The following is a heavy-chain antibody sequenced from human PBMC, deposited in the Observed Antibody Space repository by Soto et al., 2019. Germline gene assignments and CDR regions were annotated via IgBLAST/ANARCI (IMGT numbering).Heavy chain of an antibody. Sequence: ASVKVSCKASGFTFTSSAMQWVRQARGQRLEWIGWIVVGSGNTNYAQKFQERVTITRDMSTSTAYMELSSLRSEDTAVYYCAAVEYYDFWSGYYPSNYWGQGTLVTVSS. CDR2: IVVGSGNT. J-gene: IGHJ4*02. V-gene: IGHV1-58*02. CDR3: AAVEYYDFWSGYYPSNY. CDR1: GFTFTSSA. D-gene: IGHD3-3*01.